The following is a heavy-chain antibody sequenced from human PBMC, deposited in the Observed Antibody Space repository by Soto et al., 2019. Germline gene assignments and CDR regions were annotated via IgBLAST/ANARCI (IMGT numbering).Heavy chain of an antibody. Sequence: ASVKVSCKASGYTFTSYGISWVRQAPGQGLEWMGWISAYNGNTNYAQKLQGRVTMTTDTSTSTAYMELRSLRSDDTAVYYCARDGYYDFWSGYGSDNYYYYGIDVWGQGTTVTVSS. CDR1: GYTFTSYG. D-gene: IGHD3-3*01. CDR2: ISAYNGNT. V-gene: IGHV1-18*01. J-gene: IGHJ6*02. CDR3: ARDGYYDFWSGYGSDNYYYYGIDV.